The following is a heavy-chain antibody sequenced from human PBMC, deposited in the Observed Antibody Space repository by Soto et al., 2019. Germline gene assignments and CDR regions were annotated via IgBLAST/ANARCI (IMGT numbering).Heavy chain of an antibody. D-gene: IGHD5-18*01. J-gene: IGHJ4*02. CDR1: GNSFTTNW. Sequence: PGESLKISCQGSGNSFTTNWIAWVRQMPGKGLEWMGIIYPGDSDTRYSPSFQGQVTISADKSISTAYLQWSSLKASDTAMYYCASQGYSYAYDYWGQGTQVTVSS. V-gene: IGHV5-51*01. CDR2: IYPGDSDT. CDR3: ASQGYSYAYDY.